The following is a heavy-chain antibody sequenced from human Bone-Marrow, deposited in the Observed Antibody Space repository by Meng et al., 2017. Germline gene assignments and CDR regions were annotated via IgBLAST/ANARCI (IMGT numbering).Heavy chain of an antibody. V-gene: IGHV4-34*01. Sequence: QVQVQQWGAGLLEPSGPLTLSCGVYGWYLSVYYLSWSRQPPGKGLEWIGETNHSGSTNYIPTLKSRVTITVDTYKNQFSLKLSSVTAADTDVNDCARFAYESSGYWFDYWGQGTLVTVSS. CDR1: GWYLSVYY. CDR3: ARFAYESSGYWFDY. J-gene: IGHJ4*02. D-gene: IGHD3-22*01. CDR2: TNHSGST.